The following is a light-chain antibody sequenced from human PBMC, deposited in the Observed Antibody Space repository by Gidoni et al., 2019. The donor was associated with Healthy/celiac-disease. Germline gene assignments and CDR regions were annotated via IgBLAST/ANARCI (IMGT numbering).Light chain of an antibody. CDR3: QQFSNYPLAT. Sequence: AIPLTQSPSSLSASVGDRVTITCRASQSISSALAWYQQKPGKAPKLLIYDASNLESGIPSRFSGSGSGTDFTLTISSLQPEDFATYYCQQFSNYPLATFXPXTRVDIK. CDR1: QSISSA. V-gene: IGKV1D-13*01. CDR2: DAS. J-gene: IGKJ3*01.